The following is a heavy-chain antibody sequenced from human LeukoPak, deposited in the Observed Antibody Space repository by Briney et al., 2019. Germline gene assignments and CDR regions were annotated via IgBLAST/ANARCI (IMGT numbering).Heavy chain of an antibody. D-gene: IGHD3-22*01. CDR1: GGSFSGYY. Sequence: PSETLSLTCAVYGGSFSGYYWSWIRQPPGKGLEWIGEINHSGSTNYNPSLKSRVTISVDTSKNQFSLKLSSVTAADTAVYYCARGRYDSSGYYRGIPVNKFDYWGQGTLVTVSS. V-gene: IGHV4-34*01. J-gene: IGHJ4*02. CDR3: ARGRYDSSGYYRGIPVNKFDY. CDR2: INHSGST.